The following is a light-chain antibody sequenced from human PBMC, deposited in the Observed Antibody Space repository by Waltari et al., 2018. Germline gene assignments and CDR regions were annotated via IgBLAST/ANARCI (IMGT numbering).Light chain of an antibody. CDR2: GAS. CDR3: QQYDSIVLT. Sequence: DIVLTQSPGTLSLSPGDRATLSCRASQSVSNNFLNWYQQKPGQAPRLLIYGASSRATGIPDRFSGSGSGTDFTLTISRLEPEDFAVYYCQQYDSIVLTFGGGTKVEI. J-gene: IGKJ4*01. CDR1: QSVSNNF. V-gene: IGKV3-20*01.